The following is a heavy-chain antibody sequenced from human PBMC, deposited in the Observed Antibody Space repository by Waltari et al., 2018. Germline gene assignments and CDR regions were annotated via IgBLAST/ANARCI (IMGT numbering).Heavy chain of an antibody. J-gene: IGHJ6*02. Sequence: QVQLVESGGGVVQPGRSLRLSCAASGFTFSSYGMHWVRQAPGKGLEWVAVISYYGSNKYYADSVKGRFTISRDNSKNTLYLQMNSLRAEDTAVYYCAKEYDSSGAYYYYYGMDVWGQGTTVTVSS. CDR1: GFTFSSYG. CDR3: AKEYDSSGAYYYYYGMDV. V-gene: IGHV3-30*18. CDR2: ISYYGSNK. D-gene: IGHD3-22*01.